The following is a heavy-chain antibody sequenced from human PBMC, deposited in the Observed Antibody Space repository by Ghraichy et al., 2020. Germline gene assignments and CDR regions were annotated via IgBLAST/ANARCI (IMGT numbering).Heavy chain of an antibody. CDR1: GYTFTGYY. V-gene: IGHV1-2*06. Sequence: ASVKVSCKASGYTFTGYYMHWVRQAPGQGLEWMGRINPNSGGTNYAQKFQGRVTMTRDTSISTAYMELSRLRSDDTAVYYCASWDLYGSGLGVDYWGQGTLVTVSS. D-gene: IGHD3-10*01. CDR3: ASWDLYGSGLGVDY. J-gene: IGHJ4*02. CDR2: INPNSGGT.